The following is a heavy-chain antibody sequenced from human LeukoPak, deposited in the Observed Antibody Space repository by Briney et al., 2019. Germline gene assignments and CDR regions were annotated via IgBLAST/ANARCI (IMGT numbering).Heavy chain of an antibody. V-gene: IGHV3-30*18. CDR1: GFTFSSYG. Sequence: PGRSLRLSCAASGFTFSSYGMHWVRQAPGKGLEWVAVISYDGSNKYYADSVKGRFTISRDNSKNTLYLQMNSLRAEDTAVYYCAKDRGGGELWEFDYWGQGTLVTVSS. CDR3: AKDRGGGELWEFDY. CDR2: ISYDGSNK. D-gene: IGHD3-16*01. J-gene: IGHJ4*02.